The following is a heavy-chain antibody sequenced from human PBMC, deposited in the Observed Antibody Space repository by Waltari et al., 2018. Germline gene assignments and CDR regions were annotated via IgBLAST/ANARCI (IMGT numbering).Heavy chain of an antibody. CDR1: GFTFSSYA. V-gene: IGHV3-23*03. CDR2: IYSGGST. CDR3: AKDDEIIGAFDI. D-gene: IGHD2-15*01. J-gene: IGHJ3*02. Sequence: EVQLLESGGGLVQPGGSLRLSCAASGFTFSSYAMSWVRQAPGKGLEWVSVIYSGGSTYYADSVKGRFTISRDNSKNTLYLQMNSLRAEDTAVYYCAKDDEIIGAFDIWGQGTMVTVSS.